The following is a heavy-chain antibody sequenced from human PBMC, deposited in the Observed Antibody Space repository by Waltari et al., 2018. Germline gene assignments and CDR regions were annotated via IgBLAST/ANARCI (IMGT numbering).Heavy chain of an antibody. CDR3: ARVGSSSWYGYFDY. V-gene: IGHV3-53*01. CDR1: GFTVSSNY. J-gene: IGHJ4*02. D-gene: IGHD6-13*01. CDR2: IYSGGST. Sequence: EVQLVESGGGLIQPGGSLRLSCAASGFTVSSNYMSWVRQAPGKGLEWVSVIYSGGSTYYADSVKGRFTISRDNSKNTLYLQMNSLRAEDTAVYYCARVGSSSWYGYFDYWGQGTLVTVSS.